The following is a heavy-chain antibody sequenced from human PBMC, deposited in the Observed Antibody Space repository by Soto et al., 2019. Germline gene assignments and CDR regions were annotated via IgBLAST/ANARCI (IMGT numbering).Heavy chain of an antibody. V-gene: IGHV3-23*01. CDR1: GFTFSSYA. Sequence: GGSLRLSCAASGFTFSSYAMSWVRQAPGKGLEWVSAISGSGGSTYYADSVKGRFTISRDNSKNTLYLQMNSLRAEDTAVYYCANYDSSGYHGYWGQGTLVAVSS. CDR3: ANYDSSGYHGY. J-gene: IGHJ4*02. D-gene: IGHD3-22*01. CDR2: ISGSGGST.